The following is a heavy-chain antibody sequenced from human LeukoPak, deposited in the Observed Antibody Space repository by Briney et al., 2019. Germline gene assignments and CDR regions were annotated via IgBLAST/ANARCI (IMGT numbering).Heavy chain of an antibody. CDR2: ISGSGGST. CDR3: AKAQITMVRGVIPPRD. Sequence: PGGSLRLSCAASGFTFSSYAMSWVRQAPGKGLEWVSAISGSGGSTYYADSVKGRFTISRDNSKNTLYLQMNSLRAEDAAVYYCAKAQITMVRGVIPPRDWGQGTLVTVSS. V-gene: IGHV3-23*01. J-gene: IGHJ4*02. D-gene: IGHD3-10*01. CDR1: GFTFSSYA.